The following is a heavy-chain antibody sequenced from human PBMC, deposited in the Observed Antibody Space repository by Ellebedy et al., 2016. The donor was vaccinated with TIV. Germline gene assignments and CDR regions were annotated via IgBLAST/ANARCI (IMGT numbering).Heavy chain of an antibody. Sequence: SETLSLXXVVSGVYISSTNWWSWVRQPPGRGLECLGQIYHTGSTTYNPSLRSRVTISVDKSKNQFSLILSSVTAADTAVYYCARVGASDGNPLDSWGQGTLVTVSS. CDR2: IYHTGST. CDR3: ARVGASDGNPLDS. V-gene: IGHV4-4*02. CDR1: GVYISSTNW. D-gene: IGHD5-24*01. J-gene: IGHJ4*02.